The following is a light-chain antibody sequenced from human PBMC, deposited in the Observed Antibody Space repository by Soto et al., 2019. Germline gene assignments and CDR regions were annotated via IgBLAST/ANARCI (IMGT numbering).Light chain of an antibody. CDR3: QQYKNWPPVT. CDR2: GAS. J-gene: IGKJ2*01. Sequence: EIVMTQSPATLSVSPGERATLSCRASQSVSQNFAWYQQKPGQTPRLLIYGASTRATGIPVRFSGSGSGTEFTLTISSLQSEDFAVYYCQQYKNWPPVTFGQGTKLDIK. V-gene: IGKV3-15*01. CDR1: QSVSQN.